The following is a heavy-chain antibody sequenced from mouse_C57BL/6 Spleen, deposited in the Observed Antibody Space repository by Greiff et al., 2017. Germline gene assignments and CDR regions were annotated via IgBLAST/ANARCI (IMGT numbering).Heavy chain of an antibody. J-gene: IGHJ1*03. CDR1: GYTFTSYW. V-gene: IGHV1-52*01. CDR2: IDPSDSET. Sequence: QVQLQQSGAELVRPGSSVKLSCKASGYTFTSYWMHWVKQRPIQGLEWIGNIDPSDSETHYNQKFKDKATLTVDKSSSTAYMQLSSLTSEDSAVYYCASELGRGDFDVWGTGTTVTVSS. CDR3: ASELGRGDFDV. D-gene: IGHD4-1*01.